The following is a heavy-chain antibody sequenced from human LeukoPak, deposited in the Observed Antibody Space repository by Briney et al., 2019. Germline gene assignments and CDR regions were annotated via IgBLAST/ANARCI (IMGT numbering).Heavy chain of an antibody. V-gene: IGHV4-34*01. CDR1: GGSFSGYY. CDR2: INHSGST. J-gene: IGHJ6*03. Sequence: SETLSLTCAVYGGSFSGYYWSWTRQPPGKGLEWIGEINHSGSTNYNPSLKSRVTISVDTSKNQFSLKLSSVTAADTAVYYCARGLMVRGVPPGFYYMDVWGKGTTVTVSS. D-gene: IGHD3-10*01. CDR3: ARGLMVRGVPPGFYYMDV.